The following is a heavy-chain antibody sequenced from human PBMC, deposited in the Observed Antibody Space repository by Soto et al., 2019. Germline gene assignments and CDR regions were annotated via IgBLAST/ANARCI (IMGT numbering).Heavy chain of an antibody. CDR3: ATWGFEY. Sequence: AIPGGSVSSSRASRYWIRHSPSRGLEWLGRTYYRSKWYNDYAVSMRSRININPDTTKNQFSLQLNSATPEDTAVYYCATWGFEYRGQGTLDTVSS. V-gene: IGHV6-1*01. CDR2: TYYRSKWYN. D-gene: IGHD7-27*01. J-gene: IGHJ4*02. CDR1: GGSVSSSRAS.